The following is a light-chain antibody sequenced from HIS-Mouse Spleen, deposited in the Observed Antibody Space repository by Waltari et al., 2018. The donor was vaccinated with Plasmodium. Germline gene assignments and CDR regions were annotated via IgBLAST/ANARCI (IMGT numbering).Light chain of an antibody. CDR2: GAS. CDR3: QQYNNWSFT. V-gene: IGKV3-15*01. J-gene: IGKJ3*01. CDR1: QSVSSN. Sequence: EIVMTQSPATLPVSPGERPTPPCRASQSVSSNLAWYQQKPGQAPRLLIYGASTRATGIPARFSGSGSGTEFTLTISSLQSEDFAVYYCQQYNNWSFTFGPGTKVDIK.